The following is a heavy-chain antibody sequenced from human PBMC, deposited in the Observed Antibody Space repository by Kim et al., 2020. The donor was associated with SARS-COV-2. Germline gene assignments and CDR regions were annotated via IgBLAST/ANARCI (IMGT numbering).Heavy chain of an antibody. J-gene: IGHJ6*02. CDR1: GGSFSGYY. CDR2: INHSGST. Sequence: SETLSLTCAVYGGSFSGYYWSWIRQPPGKGLEWIGEINHSGSTNYNPSLKSRVTISVDTSKNQFSLKLSSVTAADTAVYYCARGRLIQLWLPHYYYYGMDVWGQGTTVTVSS. V-gene: IGHV4-34*01. D-gene: IGHD5-18*01. CDR3: ARGRLIQLWLPHYYYYGMDV.